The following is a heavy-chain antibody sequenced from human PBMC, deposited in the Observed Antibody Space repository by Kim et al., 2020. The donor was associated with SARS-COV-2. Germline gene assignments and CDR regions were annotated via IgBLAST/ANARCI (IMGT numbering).Heavy chain of an antibody. J-gene: IGHJ6*02. CDR2: ISYDGSNK. D-gene: IGHD3-22*01. Sequence: LSLTCAASGFTFSSYAMNWVRQAPGKGLEWVAVISYDGSNKYYADSVKGRFTISRDNSKNTLYLQMNSLRAEDTAVYYCARDLYYYDSSGYYYVLSGGMDVWGQGTTVTVSS. CDR3: ARDLYYYDSSGYYYVLSGGMDV. V-gene: IGHV3-30*04. CDR1: GFTFSSYA.